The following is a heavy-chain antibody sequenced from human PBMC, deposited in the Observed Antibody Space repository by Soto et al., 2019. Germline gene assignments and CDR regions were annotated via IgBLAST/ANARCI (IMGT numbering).Heavy chain of an antibody. Sequence: VQLVESGGGVVQPGRSLRLSCAASGFTFSDYAMHWVRQAPGKGLEWVAVVSHDGRNTHYADSVKGRFIISRDSSKNTVSLEMTSLRAEDTAVYYCAKVGRQWLVTSDFNYWGQGALVTVSS. CDR1: GFTFSDYA. J-gene: IGHJ4*02. D-gene: IGHD6-19*01. CDR2: VSHDGRNT. CDR3: AKVGRQWLVTSDFNY. V-gene: IGHV3-30*18.